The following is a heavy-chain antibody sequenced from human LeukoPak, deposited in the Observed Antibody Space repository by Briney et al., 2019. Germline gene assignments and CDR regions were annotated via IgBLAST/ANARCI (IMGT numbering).Heavy chain of an antibody. D-gene: IGHD3-22*01. J-gene: IGHJ4*02. CDR3: ACSSGYYRGGPFDY. V-gene: IGHV4-30-2*01. Sequence: SETLSLTCAVSGDSISSDGYSWSWIRQPPGKGLEWIGYIYHSGSTYYNPFLQSRVTISVDRSKNHFSLRLSSVTAADTAVYYCACSSGYYRGGPFDYWGQGTLVTVSS. CDR1: GDSISSDGYS. CDR2: IYHSGST.